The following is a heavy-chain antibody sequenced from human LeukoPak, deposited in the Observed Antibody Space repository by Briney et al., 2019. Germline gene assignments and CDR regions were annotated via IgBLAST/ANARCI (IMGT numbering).Heavy chain of an antibody. CDR2: ISYDGSNK. D-gene: IGHD3-3*01. CDR3: ARDPAKFWSGHDY. V-gene: IGHV3-30*03. CDR1: GFTFSSYG. Sequence: GGSLRLSCTASGFTFSSYGMHWVRQAPGKGLEWVAVISYDGSNKYYADSVKGRFTISRDNSKNTLYVQMNSLRAEDTAVYYCARDPAKFWSGHDYWGQGALVTVSS. J-gene: IGHJ4*02.